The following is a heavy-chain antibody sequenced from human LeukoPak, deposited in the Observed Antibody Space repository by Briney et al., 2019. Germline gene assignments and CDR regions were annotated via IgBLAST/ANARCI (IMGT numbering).Heavy chain of an antibody. J-gene: IGHJ6*03. V-gene: IGHV1-18*01. D-gene: IGHD3-9*01. CDR2: ISPYNGDT. CDR1: GYTFTKYA. Sequence: ASVKVSCKASGYTFTKYAISWVRQAPGQGLEWMGWISPYNGDTNYPHKLPGRVTMTAHTSTSTASMELRSLRSDDTAVYYCAREESQEVTYYDVLTGETSNSYYYYYMDVWGKGTTVTVSS. CDR3: AREESQEVTYYDVLTGETSNSYYYYYMDV.